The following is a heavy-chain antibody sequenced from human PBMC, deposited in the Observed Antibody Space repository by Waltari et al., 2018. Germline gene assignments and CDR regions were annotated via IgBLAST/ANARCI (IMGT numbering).Heavy chain of an antibody. J-gene: IGHJ3*02. V-gene: IGHV3-21*01. CDR1: GFTFSYYT. Sequence: EVRLVESGGGLVRPGESLRLSCAASGFTFSYYTMNWVRQAPGKGPEGISFITSDGNHTTYADSMRGRLTISRDNAKNSLFLQINSLRADDTAVYYCARDRRPTMILGSGAFDIWGQGTVVNVSS. CDR3: ARDRRPTMILGSGAFDI. D-gene: IGHD3-22*01. CDR2: ITSDGNHT.